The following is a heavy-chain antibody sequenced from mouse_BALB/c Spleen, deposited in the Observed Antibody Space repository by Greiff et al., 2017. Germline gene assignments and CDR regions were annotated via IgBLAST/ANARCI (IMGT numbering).Heavy chain of an antibody. D-gene: IGHD2-1*01. CDR2: IRLKSNNYAT. CDR1: GFTFSNYW. V-gene: IGHV6-6*02. J-gene: IGHJ1*01. Sequence: EVKLMESGGGLVQPGGSMKLSCVASGFTFSNYWMNWVRQSPEKGLEWVAEIRLKSNNYATHYAESVKGRFTISRDDSKSSVYLQMNNLRAEDTGIYCCTRGDGNYVGYFDVWGAGTTVTVSS. CDR3: TRGDGNYVGYFDV.